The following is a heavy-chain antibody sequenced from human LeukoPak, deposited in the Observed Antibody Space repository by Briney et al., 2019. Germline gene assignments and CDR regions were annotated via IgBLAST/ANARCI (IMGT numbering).Heavy chain of an antibody. V-gene: IGHV4-4*07. CDR2: IYTSGST. D-gene: IGHD2-21*02. CDR1: GGSMSSYY. Sequence: SETLSLTCTVSGGSMSSYYWSWIRQPAGKGLEWIGRIYTSGSTNYNPSLKSRVTMSVDTSKNQFSLKLSSVTAADTAVYYCARDRCGGDCYASDYFDYWGQGTLVTVSS. CDR3: ARDRCGGDCYASDYFDY. J-gene: IGHJ4*02.